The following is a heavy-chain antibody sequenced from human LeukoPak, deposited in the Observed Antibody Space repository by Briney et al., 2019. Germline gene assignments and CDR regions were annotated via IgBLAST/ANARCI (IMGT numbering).Heavy chain of an antibody. J-gene: IGHJ4*02. Sequence: SETLSLTCTVSGGSISSYYWSCIRQPPGKGLEWIACISYSGSTNYNPSLKSRVTMSVDTSKNQFSLKLSSVTAADTAVYYCARVSPIFGVDYWGQGTLVTVSS. V-gene: IGHV4-59*12. CDR1: GGSISSYY. CDR2: ISYSGST. D-gene: IGHD3-3*01. CDR3: ARVSPIFGVDY.